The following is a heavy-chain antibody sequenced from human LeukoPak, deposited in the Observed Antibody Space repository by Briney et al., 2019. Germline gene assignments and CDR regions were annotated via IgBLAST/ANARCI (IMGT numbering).Heavy chain of an antibody. J-gene: IGHJ4*02. CDR3: ARGHYDYVWGSYRYDDY. Sequence: ASVKVSCKASGGTFSSYTISWVRQAPGQGLEWMGRIIPILGIANYAQKFQGRVTITADKSTSTAYMELSSLRSEDTAVYYCARGHYDYVWGSYRYDDYWGQGTLVTVSS. CDR1: GGTFSSYT. D-gene: IGHD3-16*02. CDR2: IIPILGIA. V-gene: IGHV1-69*02.